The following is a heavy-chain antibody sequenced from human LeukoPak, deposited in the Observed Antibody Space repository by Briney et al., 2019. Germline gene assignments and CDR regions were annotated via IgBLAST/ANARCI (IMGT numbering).Heavy chain of an antibody. J-gene: IGHJ5*02. CDR1: GYSFTSYW. D-gene: IGHD3-10*01. CDR2: IYPGDSDT. CDR3: ARQDLWFGELYPWFDP. Sequence: GESLKISCKGSGYSFTSYWIGWVRQMPGKGLEWMGIIYPGDSDTRYSPSFQGQVTISADKSISTAHLQWSSLKASDTAMYYCARQDLWFGELYPWFDPWGQGTLVTVSS. V-gene: IGHV5-51*01.